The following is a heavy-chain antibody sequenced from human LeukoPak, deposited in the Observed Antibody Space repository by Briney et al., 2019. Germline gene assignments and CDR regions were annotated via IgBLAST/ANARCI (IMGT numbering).Heavy chain of an antibody. J-gene: IGHJ4*02. CDR3: AKASYYYDSSGYYRGFVDY. D-gene: IGHD3-22*01. V-gene: IGHV3-23*01. CDR1: GFTFSSYA. CDR2: ISGSGGST. Sequence: GGSLRLSCAASGFTFSSYAMSWVRQAPGKGLEWVSAISGSGGSTYYADSVKGRFTISRDNSKNTLYLQMNSLMGEDKAVYYCAKASYYYDSSGYYRGFVDYWGQGTLVTVSS.